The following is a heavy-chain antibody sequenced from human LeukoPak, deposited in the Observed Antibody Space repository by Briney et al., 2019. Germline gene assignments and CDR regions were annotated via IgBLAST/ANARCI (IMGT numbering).Heavy chain of an antibody. Sequence: GSLRLSCAASGFTFSSYSMNWVRQAPGQGLEWVSSISSSSSYIYYADSVKGRFTISRDNAKNSLYLQMNSLRAEDTAVYYCARDLRGYYYDSSDPYYYGMDVWGQGTTVTVSS. CDR1: GFTFSSYS. CDR2: ISSSSSYI. D-gene: IGHD3-22*01. J-gene: IGHJ6*02. CDR3: ARDLRGYYYDSSDPYYYGMDV. V-gene: IGHV3-21*01.